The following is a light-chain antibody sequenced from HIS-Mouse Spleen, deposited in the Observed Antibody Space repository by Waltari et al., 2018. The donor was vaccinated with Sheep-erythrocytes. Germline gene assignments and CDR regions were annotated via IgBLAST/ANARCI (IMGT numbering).Light chain of an antibody. CDR3: CSYAGSYNYV. CDR2: DVS. Sequence: QSALTQPRSVFGSPGQSVTISCTGTSSDVGGYNSVSGYQQHPGKAPKLMIYDVSKRPSGVPDRFSGSKSGNTASLTISGLQAEDEADYYCCSYAGSYNYVFGTGTKVTVL. J-gene: IGLJ1*01. CDR1: SSDVGGYNS. V-gene: IGLV2-11*01.